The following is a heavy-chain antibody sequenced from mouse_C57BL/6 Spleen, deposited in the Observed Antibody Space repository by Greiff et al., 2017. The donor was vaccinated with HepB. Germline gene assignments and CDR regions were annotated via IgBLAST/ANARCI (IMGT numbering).Heavy chain of an antibody. D-gene: IGHD1-1*01. Sequence: VQLQQSGAELVRPGASVKLSCKASGYTFTDYYINWVKQRPGQGLEWIARIYPGSGNTYYNEKFKGKATLTAEKSSSTAYMQLSSLTSEDSAVYFCARGDYGSSYWFAYWGQGTLVTVSA. CDR3: ARGDYGSSYWFAY. V-gene: IGHV1-76*01. CDR1: GYTFTDYY. J-gene: IGHJ3*01. CDR2: IYPGSGNT.